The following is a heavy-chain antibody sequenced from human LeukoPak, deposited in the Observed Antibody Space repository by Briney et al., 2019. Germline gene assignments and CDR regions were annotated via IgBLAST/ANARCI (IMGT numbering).Heavy chain of an antibody. D-gene: IGHD3/OR15-3a*01. CDR3: ARRNMIFGIEN. CDR2: INPNTGDT. Sequence: ASVKVSCKASGYTFSGFYMHWVRQAPGQGLEWMGWINPNTGDTDYAPKFQGRVTMTGDTSINTAYMDLSGLASDDTAVYYCARRNMIFGIENWGQGPLVTVSS. J-gene: IGHJ4*02. CDR1: GYTFSGFY. V-gene: IGHV1-2*02.